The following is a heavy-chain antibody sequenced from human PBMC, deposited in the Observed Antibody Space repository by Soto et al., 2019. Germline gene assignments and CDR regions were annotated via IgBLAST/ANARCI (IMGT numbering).Heavy chain of an antibody. CDR1: GYTFTSYG. J-gene: IGHJ4*02. CDR3: ARDSEEFWSGYSTQLDY. Sequence: QVQLVQSGAEVKKPGASVKVSCKASGYTFTSYGISWVRQAPGQGLEWMGWISAYNGNTNYAQKLQGRVTMTTDTSTSTAYMELRSLRSDDTAVYYCARDSEEFWSGYSTQLDYWGQGTLVTVSS. CDR2: ISAYNGNT. V-gene: IGHV1-18*01. D-gene: IGHD3-3*01.